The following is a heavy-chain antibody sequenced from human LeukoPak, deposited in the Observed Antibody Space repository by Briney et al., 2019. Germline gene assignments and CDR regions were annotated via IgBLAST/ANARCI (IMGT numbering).Heavy chain of an antibody. J-gene: IGHJ4*02. D-gene: IGHD3-10*01. CDR2: ISSNGGST. Sequence: GGSLRLSCAASGFTFSSYAMHWVRQAPGKGLEYDSAISSNGGSTYYANSVKGRFTISRDNSKNTLYLQMGSLRAEDMAVYYCARGTRGFDYWGQGTLVTVSS. CDR1: GFTFSSYA. CDR3: ARGTRGFDY. V-gene: IGHV3-64*01.